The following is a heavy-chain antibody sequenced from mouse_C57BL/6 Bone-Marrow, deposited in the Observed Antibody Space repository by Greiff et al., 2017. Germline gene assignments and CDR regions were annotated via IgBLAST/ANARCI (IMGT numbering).Heavy chain of an antibody. Sequence: EVQLVESGGDLVKPGGSLKLSCAASGFTFSSYGMSWVRQTPDKRLEWVATISSGGSYTYYPDSVKGRFTISRDNAKNTLYLQMSSLKSEDTAMYYCARHVTIYGSKYYFDYWGQGTTLTVSS. CDR2: ISSGGSYT. J-gene: IGHJ2*01. CDR3: ARHVTIYGSKYYFDY. CDR1: GFTFSSYG. V-gene: IGHV5-6*01. D-gene: IGHD1-1*01.